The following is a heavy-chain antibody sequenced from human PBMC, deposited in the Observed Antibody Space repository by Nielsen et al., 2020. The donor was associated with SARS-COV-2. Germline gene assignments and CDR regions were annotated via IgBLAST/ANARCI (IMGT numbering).Heavy chain of an antibody. V-gene: IGHV3-30-3*01. CDR2: ISYDGSNK. CDR3: ARAYYYGSGGTY. J-gene: IGHJ4*02. CDR1: GFTFSSYA. D-gene: IGHD3-10*01. Sequence: GESLKISCAASGFTFSSYAMHWVRQAPGKGLEWVAVISYDGSNKYYADSVKGRFTISRDNSKNTLYLQMNSLRAEDTAVYYCARAYYYGSGGTYWGQGTLVTVSS.